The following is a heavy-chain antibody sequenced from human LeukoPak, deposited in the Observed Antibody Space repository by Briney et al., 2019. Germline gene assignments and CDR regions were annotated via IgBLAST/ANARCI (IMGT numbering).Heavy chain of an antibody. J-gene: IGHJ4*02. D-gene: IGHD6-13*01. CDR3: ARGTDSSSWSRDLDY. V-gene: IGHV3-21*01. CDR2: ISSSSSYI. Sequence: GGSLRLSCAASGFTFSNYSMNWVRQAPGKGLDWVSSISSSSSYIYYADSLKGRFTISRDNARNSLYLQMNSLRAEDTAVYFCARGTDSSSWSRDLDYWGQGTLVTVSS. CDR1: GFTFSNYS.